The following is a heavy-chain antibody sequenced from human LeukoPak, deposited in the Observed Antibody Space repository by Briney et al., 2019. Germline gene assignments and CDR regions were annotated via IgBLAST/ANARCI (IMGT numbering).Heavy chain of an antibody. J-gene: IGHJ5*02. D-gene: IGHD3-22*01. Sequence: SETLSLTCAVYGGSFSGYYWSWIRQPPGKGLEWIGEINHSGSTNYNPSLKSRVTISVDTSKNQFSLKLSSVTAADTAVYYCAREGRRGYHNWFDPWGQGTLVTVSS. CDR1: GGSFSGYY. CDR2: INHSGST. CDR3: AREGRRGYHNWFDP. V-gene: IGHV4-34*01.